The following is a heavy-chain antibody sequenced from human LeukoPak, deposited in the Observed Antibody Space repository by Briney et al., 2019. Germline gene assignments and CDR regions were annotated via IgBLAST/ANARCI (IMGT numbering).Heavy chain of an antibody. CDR1: GFIFSTYW. D-gene: IGHD2-15*01. CDR2: IQPNGNEK. Sequence: GGSLRLFCEVSGFIFSTYWMSWIRQAPGKGLEWVAMIQPNGNEKYYVGSVKGRFTISRDNSKNTLYLQMNSLRAEDTAVYYCAKQDHNYYYYMDVWGKGTTVTISS. J-gene: IGHJ6*03. CDR3: AKQDHNYYYYMDV. V-gene: IGHV3-7*03.